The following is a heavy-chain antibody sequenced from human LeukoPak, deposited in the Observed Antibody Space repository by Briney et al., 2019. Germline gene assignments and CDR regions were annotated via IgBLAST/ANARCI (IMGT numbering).Heavy chain of an antibody. V-gene: IGHV3-48*01. J-gene: IGHJ5*02. Sequence: GGFLRLSCAASGFTFSTYSMNWVRQAPGQGLEWISYISGSSSTIYYADSVKGRFTISRDNAKNSLYLQMNSLRAEDTAVYYCARESFTLFGVIITWGQGTLVTVSS. CDR1: GFTFSTYS. CDR2: ISGSSSTI. CDR3: ARESFTLFGVIIT. D-gene: IGHD3-3*01.